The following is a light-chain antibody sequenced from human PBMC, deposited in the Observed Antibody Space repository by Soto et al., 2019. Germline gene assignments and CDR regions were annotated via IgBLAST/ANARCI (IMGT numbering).Light chain of an antibody. CDR3: QQYGSSPQT. CDR2: GAS. V-gene: IGKV3-20*01. J-gene: IGKJ1*01. Sequence: EIVLTQSPGTLSLSPGERATLSCRASQSVSSSYLAWYQQKPGQAPRLLIYGASSRATGIPDRFSSSGSGTDFTLTISRLEPEEFAVYYCQQYGSSPQTFGQGTKVEIK. CDR1: QSVSSSY.